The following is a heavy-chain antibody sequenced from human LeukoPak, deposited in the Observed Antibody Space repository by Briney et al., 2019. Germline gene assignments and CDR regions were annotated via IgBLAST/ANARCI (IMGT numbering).Heavy chain of an antibody. V-gene: IGHV1-8*03. D-gene: IGHD3-22*01. J-gene: IGHJ4*02. CDR3: ARGPYDSSGYRFDS. CDR1: GYTFTSYD. CDR2: MNPNSGNT. Sequence: ASVKVSCKASGYTFTSYDINWVRQASGQGLEWMGWMNPNSGNTGYAQKFQGRVTITRDTSITTAFMELRSLTSEDTALYYCARGPYDSSGYRFDSWGQGTLVTVSS.